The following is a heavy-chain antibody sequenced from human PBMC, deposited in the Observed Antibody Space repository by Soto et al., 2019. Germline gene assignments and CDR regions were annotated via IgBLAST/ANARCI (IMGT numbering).Heavy chain of an antibody. J-gene: IGHJ6*02. CDR2: ISYDGSNK. V-gene: IGHV3-30*18. D-gene: IGHD4-4*01. CDR1: GFTFSSYG. Sequence: GGSLRLSCAASGFTFSSYGLHWVRLAPGKGLEWVAVISYDGSNKYYADSVKGRFTISRDNSKNTLYLQMNSLRAEDTVVYYCAKDRHYSNYAAMDVWGQGTTVTVSS. CDR3: AKDRHYSNYAAMDV.